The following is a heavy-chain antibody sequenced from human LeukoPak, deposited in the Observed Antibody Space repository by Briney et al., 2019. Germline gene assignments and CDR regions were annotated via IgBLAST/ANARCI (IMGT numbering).Heavy chain of an antibody. CDR1: GFTFSSYG. J-gene: IGHJ4*02. CDR2: IWYDGSNK. CDR3: ARDHSYLIDY. Sequence: GRSLRLSCAASGFTFSSYGMHWVRQAPGKGLGWVAVIWYDGSNKYYADSVKGRFTISRDNSKNTLYLQMNSLRAEDTAVYYCARDHSYLIDYWGQGTLVTVSS. V-gene: IGHV3-33*01. D-gene: IGHD3-16*02.